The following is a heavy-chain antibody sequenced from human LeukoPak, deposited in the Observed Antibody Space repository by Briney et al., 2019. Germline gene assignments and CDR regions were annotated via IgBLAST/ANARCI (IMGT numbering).Heavy chain of an antibody. J-gene: IGHJ5*02. Sequence: SVKVSCKASGYTFTSYAISWVRQAPGQGLEWMGGIIPIFGTANYAQKFQGRVAITADESTSTAYMELSSLRSEDTAVYYCARECGDYVWRAGANWFDPWGQGTLVTVSS. CDR3: ARECGDYVWRAGANWFDP. V-gene: IGHV1-69*13. CDR1: GYTFTSYA. D-gene: IGHD2-21*02. CDR2: IIPIFGTA.